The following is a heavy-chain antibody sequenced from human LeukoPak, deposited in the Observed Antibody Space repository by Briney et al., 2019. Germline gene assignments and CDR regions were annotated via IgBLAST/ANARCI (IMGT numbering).Heavy chain of an antibody. J-gene: IGHJ5*02. D-gene: IGHD1-1*01. CDR2: ISSSGSTI. Sequence: GGSLRLSCAASGFTFSSYEMNWVRQAPGKGLEWVSYISSSGSTIYYADSVKGRFTISSDNSRNTLYLQMNSLKADDTAVYYCATVNWNVNFRRSWGKGTLVTVSS. V-gene: IGHV3-48*03. CDR1: GFTFSSYE. CDR3: ATVNWNVNFRRS.